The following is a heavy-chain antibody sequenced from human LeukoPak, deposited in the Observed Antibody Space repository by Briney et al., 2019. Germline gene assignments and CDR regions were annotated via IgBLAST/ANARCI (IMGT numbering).Heavy chain of an antibody. J-gene: IGHJ4*02. V-gene: IGHV3-23*01. D-gene: IGHD3-10*01. CDR3: ASLRGVTLSPVDY. Sequence: GGSLRLSCTASGFTFGSYAMSWVRHAPGKGLEWVAAIGGRGTTYYADSLEGRFTISRDNHKNTLFLQLDSLRAEDTAVYYCASLRGVTLSPVDYWGQGTLLTVSS. CDR1: GFTFGSYA. CDR2: IGGRGTT.